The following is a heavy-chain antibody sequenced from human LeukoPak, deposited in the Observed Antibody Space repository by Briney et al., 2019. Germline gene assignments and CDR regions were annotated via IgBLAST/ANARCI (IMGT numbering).Heavy chain of an antibody. Sequence: GGSLRLSCAASGFTFSSYAMSWVRQAPGKGLEWVSAISGSGGSTYYADSVKGRFTISRDNSKNTLYLQMNSLRAEDTAVYYCALLAYCSSTSCYTRALWYSPFDYWGQGTLVTVSS. CDR2: ISGSGGST. CDR1: GFTFSSYA. D-gene: IGHD2-2*02. J-gene: IGHJ4*02. CDR3: ALLAYCSSTSCYTRALWYSPFDY. V-gene: IGHV3-23*01.